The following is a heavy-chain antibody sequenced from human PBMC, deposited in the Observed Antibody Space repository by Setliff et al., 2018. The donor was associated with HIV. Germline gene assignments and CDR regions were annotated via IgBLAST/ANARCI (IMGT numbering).Heavy chain of an antibody. CDR3: ATTPGGCSGGNCYSLAH. CDR2: IIPIFGTA. J-gene: IGHJ4*02. D-gene: IGHD2-15*01. V-gene: IGHV1-69*06. Sequence: GASVKVSCKASGGTFSSYAISWVRQAPGQGLEWMGGIIPIFGTANYAQKFQGRVTITADTSTDTAYMELDSLRSEDTAVYYCATTPGGCSGGNCYSLAHWGQGTLVTVSS. CDR1: GGTFSSYA.